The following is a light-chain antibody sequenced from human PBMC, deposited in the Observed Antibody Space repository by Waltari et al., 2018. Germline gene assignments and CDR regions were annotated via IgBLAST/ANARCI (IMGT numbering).Light chain of an antibody. CDR3: QQGYSYPYT. V-gene: IGKV1-39*01. CDR2: GAS. Sequence: DIQMTQSPSSLSASVGDTVTITCQASQGVGNNLNWYQQKPGKAPKLLIYGASSLQGGIPSRFSDSGSGTDFTLTISSLQPEDFATYYCQQGYSYPYTFGQGTSVEIK. CDR1: QGVGNN. J-gene: IGKJ2*01.